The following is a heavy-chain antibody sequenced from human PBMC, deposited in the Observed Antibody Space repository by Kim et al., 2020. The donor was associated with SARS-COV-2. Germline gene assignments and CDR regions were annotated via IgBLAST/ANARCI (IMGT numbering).Heavy chain of an antibody. V-gene: IGHV4-59*01. J-gene: IGHJ6*02. CDR2: IYYSGST. D-gene: IGHD5-12*01. CDR1: GGSISSYY. CDR3: ARVRGLVATISQYYYYYGMDV. Sequence: SETLSLTCTVSGGSISSYYWSWFRQPPGKGLEWIGYIYYSGSTNYNPSLKSRVTISVDTSKNQFSLKLSSVTAADTAVYYCARVRGLVATISQYYYYYGMDVWGQGTTVTVSS.